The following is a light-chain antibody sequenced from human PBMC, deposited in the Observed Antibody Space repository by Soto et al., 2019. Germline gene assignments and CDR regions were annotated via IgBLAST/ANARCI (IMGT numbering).Light chain of an antibody. CDR2: EVT. CDR1: SSDVGAYNY. CDR3: NSYAGSKNFGV. J-gene: IGLJ3*02. V-gene: IGLV2-8*01. Sequence: QSALTQPPSASGSPGQSVTISCTGPSSDVGAYNYVSWYQQHPGKAPKLIIYEVTKRPSGVPDRFSGSKSGNTASLTVSGLQAEDEADYYCNSYAGSKNFGVFGGGTKVTVL.